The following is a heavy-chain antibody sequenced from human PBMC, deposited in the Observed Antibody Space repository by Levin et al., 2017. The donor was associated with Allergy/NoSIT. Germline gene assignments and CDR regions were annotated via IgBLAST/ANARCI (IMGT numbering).Heavy chain of an antibody. Sequence: SETLSLTCTVSGGSISGYYWSWIRQPPGKGLEWIGYIYYSGSTKYNPSLKSRVTISVDTSNNQFSLKLSSVTAADTAVYYCARDRTITTTGETYFYGMDGWGQGTTVTVSS. CDR3: ARDRTITTTGETYFYGMDG. CDR1: GGSISGYY. D-gene: IGHD7-27*01. J-gene: IGHJ6*02. V-gene: IGHV4-59*01. CDR2: IYYSGST.